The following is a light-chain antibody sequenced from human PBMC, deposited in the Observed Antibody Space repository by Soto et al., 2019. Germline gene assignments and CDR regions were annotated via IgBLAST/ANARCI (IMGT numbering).Light chain of an antibody. CDR2: GAS. CDR3: QYYGSSPPTT. Sequence: EFVLTQSPGTLSLSPGERAILSCRASQSVTSTYIAWYQQKPGQAPRLLIYGASCRATGIPDRFSGSGSGTDFTLTISRLEAEDFAVYYCQYYGSSPPTTFGQGTKLEIK. CDR1: QSVTSTY. J-gene: IGKJ2*01. V-gene: IGKV3-20*01.